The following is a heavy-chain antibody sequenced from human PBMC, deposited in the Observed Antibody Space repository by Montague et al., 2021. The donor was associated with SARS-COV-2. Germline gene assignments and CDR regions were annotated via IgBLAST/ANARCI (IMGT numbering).Heavy chain of an antibody. Sequence: SETLSLTCSVSGGSISGYYWSWIRQPPGRGLEWIGYIYYSGSTNYNPSLKSRLTISVDTSKNQFSLKLSSVTAADTAVYYCAGRCRWAMEVWGQGTTVTVSS. CDR1: GGSISGYY. CDR2: IYYSGST. D-gene: IGHD1-26*01. J-gene: IGHJ6*02. V-gene: IGHV4-59*08. CDR3: AGRCRWAMEV.